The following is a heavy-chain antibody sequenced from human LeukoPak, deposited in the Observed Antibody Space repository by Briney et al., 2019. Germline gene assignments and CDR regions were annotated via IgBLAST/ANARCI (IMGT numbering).Heavy chain of an antibody. D-gene: IGHD6-19*01. V-gene: IGHV3-33*01. CDR3: ARDRAAVAGSWLDP. CDR1: GFTFSSYG. CDR2: IWYDGSNK. Sequence: GGSLRLSCAASGFTFSSYGMHWVRQAPGKGLEWVAVIWYDGSNKYYADSVKGRFTISRDNSKNTLYLQMNSLRAEDTAVYYCARDRAAVAGSWLDPWGQGTLVTVSS. J-gene: IGHJ5*02.